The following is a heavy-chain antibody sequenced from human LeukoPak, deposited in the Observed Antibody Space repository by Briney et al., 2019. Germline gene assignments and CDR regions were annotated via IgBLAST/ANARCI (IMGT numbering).Heavy chain of an antibody. J-gene: IGHJ4*02. CDR1: GYTFTSYD. CDR2: MNSNSGVT. Sequence: ASVKVSCKASGYTFTSYDINWVRQATGQGLEWMGWMNSNSGVTNYAQKFQGRVTMTRDTSISTAHMELSRLRSDDTAAYYCARVWERSSSAWPFDYWGQGTLVTVSS. CDR3: ARVWERSSSAWPFDY. D-gene: IGHD6-19*01. V-gene: IGHV1-2*02.